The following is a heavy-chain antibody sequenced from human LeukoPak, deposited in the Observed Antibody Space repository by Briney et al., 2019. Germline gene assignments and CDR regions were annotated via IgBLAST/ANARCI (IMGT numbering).Heavy chain of an antibody. Sequence: GGSLRLSCAASGFTFSSYAMSWVRQAPGKGLEWVSAISGSGGSTYYEDFVQGRFNISSGNSKNTLYLHMNSLRAEDTAVYSCPNLKRGGYSGYDFAWGQGTLATVSS. CDR2: ISGSGGST. V-gene: IGHV3-23*01. CDR3: PNLKRGGYSGYDFA. CDR1: GFTFSSYA. D-gene: IGHD5-12*01. J-gene: IGHJ4*02.